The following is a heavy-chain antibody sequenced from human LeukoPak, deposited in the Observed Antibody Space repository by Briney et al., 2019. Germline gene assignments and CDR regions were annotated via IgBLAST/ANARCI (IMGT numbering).Heavy chain of an antibody. CDR3: ARDARDSSGYDYYYYYMDV. CDR1: GGSISTSNYY. V-gene: IGHV4-39*07. CDR2: IYYSGST. Sequence: KSSETLSLTCTVSGGSISTSNYYWGWIRQPPGKGLEWIGSIYYSGSTYYNPSLKSRVTISVDTSKNQFSLKLSSVTAADTAVYYCARDARDSSGYDYYYYYMDVWGKGTTVTVSS. J-gene: IGHJ6*03. D-gene: IGHD3-22*01.